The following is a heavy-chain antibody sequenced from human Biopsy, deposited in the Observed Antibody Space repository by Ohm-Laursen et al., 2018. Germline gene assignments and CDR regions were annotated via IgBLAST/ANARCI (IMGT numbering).Heavy chain of an antibody. CDR2: IYTSGSP. D-gene: IGHD1-26*01. CDR1: GDSINNYY. J-gene: IGHJ3*02. Sequence: SETLSLTCTVSGDSINNYYWSWIRQPAGEGLEWIGRIYTSGSPNYNLSLESRVTMSVDTSKNRFSLNLRSVTAADTAVYYCARGTGRYYVYGAFDIWGQGTVVTVSS. CDR3: ARGTGRYYVYGAFDI. V-gene: IGHV4-4*07.